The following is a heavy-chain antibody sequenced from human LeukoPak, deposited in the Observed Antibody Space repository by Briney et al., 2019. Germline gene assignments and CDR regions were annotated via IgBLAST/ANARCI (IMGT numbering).Heavy chain of an antibody. J-gene: IGHJ3*02. CDR3: ARDEFYGSGSSGDDGLDI. Sequence: ASVKVSCKASGYAFTGDYMHWVRQAPGQGLEWMGRISGYNGQTKYAQKCQGRVSMTRDTSTRAAYMELTSLRFDDTAVYYCARDEFYGSGSSGDDGLDIWGQGTMVSV. CDR1: GYAFTGDY. CDR2: ISGYNGQT. V-gene: IGHV1-2*06. D-gene: IGHD3-10*01.